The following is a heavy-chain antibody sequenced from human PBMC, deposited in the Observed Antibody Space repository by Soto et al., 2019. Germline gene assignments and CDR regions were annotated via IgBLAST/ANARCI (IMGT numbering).Heavy chain of an antibody. Sequence: SVKVSCKASGGTFSSYTISWVRHAPGQGLEWMGRIIPILGIANYAQKFQGRVTITADKSTSTAYMELSSLRSEDTAVYYCARAEANHYYYLSVRAKGTTVTVSS. CDR3: ARAEANHYYYLSV. V-gene: IGHV1-69*02. CDR1: GGTFSSYT. CDR2: IIPILGIA. J-gene: IGHJ6*03.